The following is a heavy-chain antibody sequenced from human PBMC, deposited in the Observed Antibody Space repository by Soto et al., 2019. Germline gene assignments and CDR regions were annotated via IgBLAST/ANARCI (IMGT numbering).Heavy chain of an antibody. CDR1: GFSFSSYD. D-gene: IGHD3-16*01. J-gene: IGHJ3*02. CDR3: AKNQWGNDFDI. CDR2: ISKSGGTT. V-gene: IGHV3-23*01. Sequence: EVQLLESGGGLVQPGGSLRLSCAASGFSFSSYDMTWVRQAPGKGLEWVSTISKSGGTTFYADSVRGRFTISRDNSKNTLYLQMNSLRAEDTALYYCAKNQWGNDFDIWGQGTMLTVSS.